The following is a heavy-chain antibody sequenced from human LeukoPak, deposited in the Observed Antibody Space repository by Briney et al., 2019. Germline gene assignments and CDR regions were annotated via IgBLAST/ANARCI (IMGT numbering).Heavy chain of an antibody. V-gene: IGHV5-51*01. Sequence: GESLKISCKGSGYSFTTYWIGWVRQMPGKGLECMGIIYPGDSDTRYSPSFQGQVTISADKSFSTAYLQWSSLKAPDTAMYYCARHETGPYFDYWGQGTLVTVSS. J-gene: IGHJ4*02. CDR1: GYSFTTYW. CDR2: IYPGDSDT. D-gene: IGHD3-9*01. CDR3: ARHETGPYFDY.